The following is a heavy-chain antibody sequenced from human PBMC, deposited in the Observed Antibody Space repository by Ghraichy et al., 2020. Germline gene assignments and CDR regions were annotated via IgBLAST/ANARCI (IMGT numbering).Heavy chain of an antibody. CDR3: AKPLSVGYGSGSYYMLGTGYYGMDV. V-gene: IGHV3-9*01. CDR2: ISWNSGTI. J-gene: IGHJ6*02. D-gene: IGHD3-10*01. Sequence: GGSLRLSCAASGITFEEYAMHWVQQAPGKGLEWVSGISWNSGTIGYADSVKGRFTISRDNAKNSLYLQMDSLRAEDTALYYCAKPLSVGYGSGSYYMLGTGYYGMDVWGQGTTVTVSS. CDR1: GITFEEYA.